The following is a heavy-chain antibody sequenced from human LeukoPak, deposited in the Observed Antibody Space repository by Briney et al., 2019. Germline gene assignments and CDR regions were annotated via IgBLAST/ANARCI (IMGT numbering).Heavy chain of an antibody. CDR2: IVVGSGNT. CDR3: AAGYYDSSGLRYYYMDV. D-gene: IGHD3-22*01. Sequence: SVKVSCKASGFTFTSSAMQWVRQARGQRLEWIGWIVVGSGNTNYAQKFQERVTITRDMSTSTAYMELSSLRSEDTAVYYCAAGYYDSSGLRYYYMDVWGKGTTVTVSS. V-gene: IGHV1-58*02. CDR1: GFTFTSSA. J-gene: IGHJ6*03.